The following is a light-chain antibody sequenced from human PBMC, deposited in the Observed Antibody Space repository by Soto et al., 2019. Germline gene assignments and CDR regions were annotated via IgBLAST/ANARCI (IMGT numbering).Light chain of an antibody. CDR2: DAS. J-gene: IGKJ1*01. V-gene: IGKV1-33*01. CDR1: QDVSHF. CDR3: QQYDRLPWT. Sequence: IPSTQSPSSLSSSILDRLTITCQASQDVSHFLNWFQQRPGKAPKLLIYDASTLERGVPSRFSGRGSGSRFTFTITSLQPEDIATYYCQQYDRLPWTFGQGTKVDIK.